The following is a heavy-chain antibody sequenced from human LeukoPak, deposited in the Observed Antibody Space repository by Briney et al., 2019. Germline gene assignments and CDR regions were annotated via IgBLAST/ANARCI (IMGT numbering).Heavy chain of an antibody. CDR1: GFTFSSYA. V-gene: IGHV3-30*04. Sequence: GRSLRLSCAASGFTFSSYAMHWVRQAPGKGLEWVAVISYDGSNKYYADSVKGRFTISRDNSKNTLYLQMNSLRAEDTAVYYCARDSLPYTAMEHLDYWGQGTLVTVSS. D-gene: IGHD5-18*01. J-gene: IGHJ4*02. CDR3: ARDSLPYTAMEHLDY. CDR2: ISYDGSNK.